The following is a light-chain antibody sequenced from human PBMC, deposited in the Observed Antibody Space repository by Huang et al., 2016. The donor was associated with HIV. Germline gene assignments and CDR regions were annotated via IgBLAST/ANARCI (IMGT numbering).Light chain of an antibody. J-gene: IGKJ2*01. CDR2: DTS. CDR1: QSVSNY. CDR3: QQRTNWPSMYT. Sequence: DIVLTQSPATLSLSPGERATLSCRASQSVSNYLAWYQQKPGQAPRLLIYDTSKRATGIPARFSGSGSGTDFSLTISSLESEDFAVYFCQQRTNWPSMYTFGQGTKLEIK. V-gene: IGKV3-11*01.